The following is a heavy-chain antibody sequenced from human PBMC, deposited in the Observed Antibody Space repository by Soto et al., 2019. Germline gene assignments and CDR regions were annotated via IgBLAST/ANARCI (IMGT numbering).Heavy chain of an antibody. Sequence: SETLSLTCSVCGGAINGSPYYWAWVRQPPGKGLKRIGSIYYSGTIYYNPSLKGRVTISADMSKNQFSLRLSYVSAADTAVYYCARASLVPGALHDAFHSWGHGTMVTV. CDR1: GGAINGSPYY. CDR2: IYYSGTI. J-gene: IGHJ3*01. V-gene: IGHV4-39*01. CDR3: ARASLVPGALHDAFHS.